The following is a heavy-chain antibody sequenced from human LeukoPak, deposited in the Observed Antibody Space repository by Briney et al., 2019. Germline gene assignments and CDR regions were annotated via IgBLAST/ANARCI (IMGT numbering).Heavy chain of an antibody. CDR2: ISAYNGNT. Sequence: GASVTVSCTASGYTFTSYGISWVRQAPGQPLEWMGWISAYNGNTNYAQKLQGRVTMTTATSTSTAYMELRSLRSDDTAVYYCARESGYCSGGSCPYYYGMDVWGQGTTVTVSS. CDR3: ARESGYCSGGSCPYYYGMDV. CDR1: GYTFTSYG. D-gene: IGHD2-15*01. V-gene: IGHV1-18*01. J-gene: IGHJ6*02.